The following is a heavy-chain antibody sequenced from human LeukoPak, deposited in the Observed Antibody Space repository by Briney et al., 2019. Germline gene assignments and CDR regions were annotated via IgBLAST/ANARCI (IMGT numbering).Heavy chain of an antibody. D-gene: IGHD3-10*01. V-gene: IGHV4-34*01. CDR3: ASNYGSGRTDLDY. CDR2: INHSGST. CDR1: GGSFSGYY. Sequence: PSETLSLTCAVYGGSFSGYYWSWIRQPPGKGLEWIGEINHSGSTNYNPSLKSRVTISVDTSKNQFSLKLSSVTAADTAVYYCASNYGSGRTDLDYWGQGTLVTVSS. J-gene: IGHJ4*02.